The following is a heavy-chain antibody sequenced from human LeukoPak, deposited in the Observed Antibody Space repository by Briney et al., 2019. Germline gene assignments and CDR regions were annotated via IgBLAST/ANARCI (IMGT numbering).Heavy chain of an antibody. Sequence: GGSLRLSCAASGFTFSSYGMYWVRQAPGKGLEWVSFIRYDGSNKYYADSVKGRFTVSRDNSKNTLYLQMKSLRAEDTAVYYCAKGGGYEAQYYYYYLDVWGKGTTVTISS. D-gene: IGHD5-12*01. CDR1: GFTFSSYG. V-gene: IGHV3-30*02. CDR3: AKGGGYEAQYYYYYLDV. CDR2: IRYDGSNK. J-gene: IGHJ6*03.